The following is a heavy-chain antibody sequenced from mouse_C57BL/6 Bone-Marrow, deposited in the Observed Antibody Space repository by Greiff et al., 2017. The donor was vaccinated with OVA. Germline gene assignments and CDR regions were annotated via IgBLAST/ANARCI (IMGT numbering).Heavy chain of an antibody. CDR2: IWGDGST. D-gene: IGHD2-1*01. J-gene: IGHJ3*01. CDR3: ASIYYGFAY. Sequence: VQLQQSGPGLVAPSQSLSITCTVSGFSLTSYGVDWVRQSPGKGLEWLGVIWGDGSTNYNSALKSRLSISKDNSKSQVFLKMNSLQTDDTAMYYCASIYYGFAYWGQGTLVTVSA. CDR1: GFSLTSYG. V-gene: IGHV2-6*01.